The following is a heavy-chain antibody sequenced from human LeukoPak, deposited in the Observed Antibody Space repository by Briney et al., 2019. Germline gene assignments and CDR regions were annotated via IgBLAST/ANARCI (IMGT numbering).Heavy chain of an antibody. CDR2: IKSDGST. Sequence: GGSLRLSCAASGFTFSSYWMHWVRQAPGKGLVWVSRIKSDGSTNYAAYVKVRFTISRDNAKNTLSLQMNRLRAEDTGAYYCARAPSEIGGYYPEYFRHWGEGALVTVSS. J-gene: IGHJ1*01. CDR3: ARAPSEIGGYYPEYFRH. V-gene: IGHV3-74*01. CDR1: GFTFSSYW. D-gene: IGHD3-22*01.